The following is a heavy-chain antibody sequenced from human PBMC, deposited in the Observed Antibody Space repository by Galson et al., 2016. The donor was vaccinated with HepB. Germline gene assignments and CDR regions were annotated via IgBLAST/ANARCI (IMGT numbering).Heavy chain of an antibody. J-gene: IGHJ4*02. CDR3: AKGARGYLDY. V-gene: IGHV3-30*18. CDR2: ISYDGSYK. Sequence: SLRLSCAPSGFTFSTYGMHWVRQAPGKGLDWVAVISYDGSYKDYADSVQGRFTISRDNAKNTLFLQMNSLRVEDTAVYYCAKGARGYLDYWGQGTLVTVSS. CDR1: GFTFSTYG.